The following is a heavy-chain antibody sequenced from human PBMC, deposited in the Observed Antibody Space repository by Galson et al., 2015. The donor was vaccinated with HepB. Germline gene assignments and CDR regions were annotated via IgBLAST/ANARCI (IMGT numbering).Heavy chain of an antibody. V-gene: IGHV1-3*04. CDR1: GYTFTSYA. J-gene: IGHJ4*02. CDR2: INTGNGNT. Sequence: SVKVSCKASGYTFTSYAMHWVRQAPGQRLEWMGWINTGNGNTKYSQQFQGRVTITRDTPASTAYMELSSLRSEDTAVYYCARDQGDSSDYYYVGLDYWGQGTLVTVSS. CDR3: ARDQGDSSDYYYVGLDY. D-gene: IGHD3-22*01.